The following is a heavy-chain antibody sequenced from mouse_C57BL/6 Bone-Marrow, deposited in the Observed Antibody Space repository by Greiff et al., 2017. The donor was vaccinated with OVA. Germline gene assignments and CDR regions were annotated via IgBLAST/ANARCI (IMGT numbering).Heavy chain of an antibody. Sequence: VKVVESGAELARPGASVKLSCKASGYTFTSYGISWVKQRTGQGLEWIGEIYPRSGNTYYNEKFKGKATLTADKSSSTAYMELRSLTSEDSAVYFCARGPHYYGSSSWFAYWGQGTLVTVSA. J-gene: IGHJ3*01. CDR2: IYPRSGNT. CDR3: ARGPHYYGSSSWFAY. CDR1: GYTFTSYG. V-gene: IGHV1-81*01. D-gene: IGHD1-1*01.